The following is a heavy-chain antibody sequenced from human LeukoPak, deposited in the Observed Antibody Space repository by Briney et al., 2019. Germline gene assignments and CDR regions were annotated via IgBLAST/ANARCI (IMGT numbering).Heavy chain of an antibody. J-gene: IGHJ6*02. V-gene: IGHV3-11*01. CDR2: ISSSGSTI. CDR1: GFTFSDYY. CDR3: ARDRLDTAMVEDSYYGMDV. Sequence: PGGSLRLSCAASGFTFSDYYMSWIRQAPGKGLEWVSYISSSGSTIYYADSVKGRFTISRDNAKNSLYLQMNSLRAEDTAVYYCARDRLDTAMVEDSYYGMDVWGQGTTVTVSS. D-gene: IGHD5-18*01.